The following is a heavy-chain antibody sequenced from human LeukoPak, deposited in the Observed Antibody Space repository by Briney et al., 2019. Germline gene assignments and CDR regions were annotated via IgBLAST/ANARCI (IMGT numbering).Heavy chain of an antibody. CDR3: AAGNWNEVVGAFDI. CDR1: GGSISSGGYS. CDR2: IYYSGST. D-gene: IGHD1-20*01. J-gene: IGHJ3*02. Sequence: SETLSLTCAVSGGSISSGGYSWSWIRQPPGKGLEWIGYIYYSGSTYYNPSLKSRVTISVDTSKNQFSLKLSSVTAADTAVYYCAAGNWNEVVGAFDIWGQGTMVTVSS. V-gene: IGHV4-30-4*07.